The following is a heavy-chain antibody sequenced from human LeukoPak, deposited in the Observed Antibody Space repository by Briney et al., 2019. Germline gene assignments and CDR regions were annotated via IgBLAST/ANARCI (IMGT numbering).Heavy chain of an antibody. CDR2: ISGSGDTT. CDR1: GFTVSNYA. J-gene: IGHJ4*02. D-gene: IGHD3-9*01. V-gene: IGHV3-23*01. CDR3: ARDSVLTGYYFDY. Sequence: HPGGSLRLSCAASGFTVSNYAMNWVRQAPGKGLEWVSSISGSGDTTYYADSVKGRFTISRDNSRNTLYLQMNSLRAEDTAVYYCARDSVLTGYYFDYWGQGTLVTVSS.